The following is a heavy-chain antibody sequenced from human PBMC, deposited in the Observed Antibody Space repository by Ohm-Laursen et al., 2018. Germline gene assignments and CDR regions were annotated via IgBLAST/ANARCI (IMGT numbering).Heavy chain of an antibody. D-gene: IGHD3-22*01. J-gene: IGHJ4*02. V-gene: IGHV3-30*18. CDR3: AKDGHSSGYYLLYYFDY. CDR1: GFTFSSYG. Sequence: RSLRLSCSASGFTFSSYGMHWVRQAPGKGLEWVAVISYDGSNKYYADSVKGRFTISRDNSKNTLYLQMNSLRAEDTAVYYCAKDGHSSGYYLLYYFDYWGQGTLVTVSS. CDR2: ISYDGSNK.